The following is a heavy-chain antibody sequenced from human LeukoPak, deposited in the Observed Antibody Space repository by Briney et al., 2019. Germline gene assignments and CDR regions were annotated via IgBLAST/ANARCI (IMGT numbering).Heavy chain of an antibody. CDR1: GGSISSYY. CDR3: AGYTIFGVVIGPADAFDI. Sequence: WETLSLTCTVSGGSISSYYWSWIRQPPGKGLEWIGYICYSGSTNYNPSLKSRVTISVDTSKNQFSLKLSSVTAADTAVYYCAGYTIFGVVIGPADAFDIWGQGTMVTVSS. D-gene: IGHD3-3*01. CDR2: ICYSGST. V-gene: IGHV4-59*01. J-gene: IGHJ3*02.